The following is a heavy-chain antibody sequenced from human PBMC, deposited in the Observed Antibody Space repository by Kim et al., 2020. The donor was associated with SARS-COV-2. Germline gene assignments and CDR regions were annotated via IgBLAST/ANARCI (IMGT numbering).Heavy chain of an antibody. V-gene: IGHV1-2*06. J-gene: IGHJ6*02. Sequence: ASVKVSCKASGYTFTGYYMHWVRQAPGQGLEWMGRINPNSGGTNYAQKFQGRVTMTRDTSISTAYMELSRLRSDDTAVYYCARGERYCSSTSCPFSYYGMDVWGQGTTVTVSS. CDR3: ARGERYCSSTSCPFSYYGMDV. CDR1: GYTFTGYY. CDR2: INPNSGGT. D-gene: IGHD2-2*01.